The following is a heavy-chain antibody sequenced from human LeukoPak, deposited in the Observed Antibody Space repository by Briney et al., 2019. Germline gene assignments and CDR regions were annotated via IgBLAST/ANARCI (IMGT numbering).Heavy chain of an antibody. J-gene: IGHJ6*03. CDR3: ARDQGSTSCYYMDV. V-gene: IGHV3-48*01. CDR1: GFTFSSYS. D-gene: IGHD2-2*01. CDR2: ISSSSSTI. Sequence: PGGSLRLSCAASGFTFSSYSMNWVRQAPGKGLEWVSYISSSSSTIYYADSVKGRFTISRDNAKNSLYLQMNSLRAEDTAVYYCARDQGSTSCYYMDVWGKGTTVTVSS.